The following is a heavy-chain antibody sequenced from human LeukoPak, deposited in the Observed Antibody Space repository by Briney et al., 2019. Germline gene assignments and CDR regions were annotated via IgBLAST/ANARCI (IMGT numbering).Heavy chain of an antibody. CDR3: ARQASYDILTGSYYYYYYYMDV. CDR1: GYSFTSYW. D-gene: IGHD3-9*01. V-gene: IGHV5-51*01. Sequence: GESLKISCKGSGYSFTSYWIGWVRQMPGKGLEWMGIIYPGDSDTRYSPSFQGQVTISADKSISTAYPQWSSLKASDTAMYYCARQASYDILTGSYYYYYYYMDVWGKGTTVTVSS. CDR2: IYPGDSDT. J-gene: IGHJ6*03.